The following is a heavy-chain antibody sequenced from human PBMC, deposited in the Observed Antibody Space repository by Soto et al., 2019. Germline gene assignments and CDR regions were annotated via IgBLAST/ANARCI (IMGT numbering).Heavy chain of an antibody. CDR3: ATAGNYESSSSFDY. CDR2: ISANSGNT. V-gene: IGHV1-18*04. Sequence: GASVKVSCKAFGFIFNNYAISWVRQAPGQGLEWMGWISANSGNTNYAQKLQGRVTMTTDTSTSTAYMELRSLRSDDTAVYYCATAGNYESSSSFDYWGQGTLVTVSS. D-gene: IGHD6-6*01. CDR1: GFIFNNYA. J-gene: IGHJ4*02.